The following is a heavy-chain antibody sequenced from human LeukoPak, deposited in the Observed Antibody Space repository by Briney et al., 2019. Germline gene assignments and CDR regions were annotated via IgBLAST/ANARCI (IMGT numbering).Heavy chain of an antibody. CDR2: VNHSGSS. V-gene: IGHV4-34*01. CDR3: AGSSWWYFDL. Sequence: SETLSLTCAVYDESFTTYYWSWIRQPPGKGLEWIGEVNHSGSSSYNPSLKSRVTMSVDTSKNHFSLQLSSVTAADTAVYYCAGSSWWYFDLWGRGTLVTVSS. D-gene: IGHD6-13*01. CDR1: DESFTTYY. J-gene: IGHJ2*01.